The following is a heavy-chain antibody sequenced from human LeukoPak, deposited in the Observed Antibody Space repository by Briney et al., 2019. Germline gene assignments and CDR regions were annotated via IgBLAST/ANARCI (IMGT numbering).Heavy chain of an antibody. Sequence: GGSLRLSCAASGFTFSSYDMHWVRQATGKGLEWVSAIGTAGDTYYPGSVKGRFTISRENAKNSLYLQMNSLRAGDTAVYYCARSFGKDAFDIWGQGTMVTVSS. V-gene: IGHV3-13*01. CDR3: ARSFGKDAFDI. J-gene: IGHJ3*02. CDR2: IGTAGDT. CDR1: GFTFSSYD. D-gene: IGHD3-10*01.